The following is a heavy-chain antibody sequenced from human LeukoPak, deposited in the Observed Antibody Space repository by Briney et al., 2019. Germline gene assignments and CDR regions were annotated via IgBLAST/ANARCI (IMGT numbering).Heavy chain of an antibody. CDR1: GGSISSYY. Sequence: PSETLSLTCSVSGGSISSYYWSWIRQPPGKGLEWIGYIHYSGSTNYHSSLKSRVTISVDTSKNQFSLTLYSVTAADTAVYYCARVPTYYYDSSGPPGGMDVWGQGTTVTVSS. V-gene: IGHV4-59*01. CDR2: IHYSGST. J-gene: IGHJ6*02. D-gene: IGHD3-22*01. CDR3: ARVPTYYYDSSGPPGGMDV.